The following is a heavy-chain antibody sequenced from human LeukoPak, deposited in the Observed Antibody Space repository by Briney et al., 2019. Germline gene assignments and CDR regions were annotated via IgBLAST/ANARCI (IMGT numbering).Heavy chain of an antibody. Sequence: SETLSLTCTVSGYSISSGYYWGWIRQPPGKGLEWIGSIYHSGSTYYNPSLKSRVTISVDTSKNQFSLKLSSVTAADTAVYYCAKRGTLREFDYWGQGTLVTVSS. J-gene: IGHJ4*02. V-gene: IGHV4-38-2*02. CDR3: AKRGTLREFDY. D-gene: IGHD3-16*01. CDR2: IYHSGST. CDR1: GYSISSGYY.